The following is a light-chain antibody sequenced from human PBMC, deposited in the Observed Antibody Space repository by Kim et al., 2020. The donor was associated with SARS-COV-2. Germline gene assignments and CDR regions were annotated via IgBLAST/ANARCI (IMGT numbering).Light chain of an antibody. CDR3: QQYGYT. V-gene: IGKV3-20*01. J-gene: IGKJ2*01. CDR1: ESISRDF. CDR2: GAS. Sequence: EIVLTQSPGTLSLSPGERATLSCRPSESISRDFLAWYQQKPGQAPRLLIYGASTRATGIPDRFSGSGSGTDSTLTISRLEPEDCAVYYCQQYGYTFGQGTKVDIK.